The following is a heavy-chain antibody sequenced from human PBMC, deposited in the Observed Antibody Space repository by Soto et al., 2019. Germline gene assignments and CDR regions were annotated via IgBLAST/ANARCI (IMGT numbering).Heavy chain of an antibody. CDR3: ARGGGAHYRFDP. Sequence: EASVKVSCKASGYTFASYYITWMRQAPGRGPEWVGWISPFNGQTNYAQKFQGRVTMTTDTSTSTVYMDLRSLRPDDTAVYYCARGGGAHYRFDPWGQGTLVTVSS. CDR1: GYTFASYY. V-gene: IGHV1-18*01. J-gene: IGHJ5*02. CDR2: ISPFNGQT. D-gene: IGHD1-26*01.